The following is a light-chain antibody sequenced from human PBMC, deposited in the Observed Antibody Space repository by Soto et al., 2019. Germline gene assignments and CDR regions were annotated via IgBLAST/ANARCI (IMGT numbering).Light chain of an antibody. CDR2: DAS. CDR3: QQYNDGLT. CDR1: QSVSSN. Sequence: EIVMTQSPATLSVSPGERATLSCRASQSVSSNLAWYHQKPGQAPRLIINDASTSATGIPARLSGSGSGTEFNLTTSRLQSEDYAVYYCQQYNDGLTFGGGTKVEIK. V-gene: IGKV3-15*01. J-gene: IGKJ4*01.